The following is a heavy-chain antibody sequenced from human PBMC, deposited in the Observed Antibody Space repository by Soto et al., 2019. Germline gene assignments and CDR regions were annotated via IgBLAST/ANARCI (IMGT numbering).Heavy chain of an antibody. CDR1: GFTFISYS. CDR2: ISSDGSTT. J-gene: IGHJ4*02. CDR3: AGGGGSLNPGFDL. D-gene: IGHD3-16*01. V-gene: IGHV3-30*04. Sequence: GWSLRLSCASSGFTFISYSLHWVRQAPGKGLEWVAVISSDGSTTYYADSVKGRFTVSRDNSRNTLYLQMSSLRTDDTAVYYGAGGGGSLNPGFDLWGQGTLVTVSS.